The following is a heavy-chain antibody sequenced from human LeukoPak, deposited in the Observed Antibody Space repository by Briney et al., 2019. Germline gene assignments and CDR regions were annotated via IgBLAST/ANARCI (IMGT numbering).Heavy chain of an antibody. CDR2: ISGSGGST. CDR3: AKGRLLWFGELLPPDY. D-gene: IGHD3-10*01. V-gene: IGHV3-23*01. J-gene: IGHJ4*02. Sequence: GGSLRLSCAASGFTFSSYAMSWVRQAPGKGLEWVSAISGSGGSTYYADSVKGRFTISRDNSKNTLYLQMNSLRAEDTAVYYCAKGRLLWFGELLPPDYWGQGTLVTVSS. CDR1: GFTFSSYA.